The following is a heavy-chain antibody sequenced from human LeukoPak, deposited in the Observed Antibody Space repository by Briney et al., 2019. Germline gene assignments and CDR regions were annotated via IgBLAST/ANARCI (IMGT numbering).Heavy chain of an antibody. V-gene: IGHV3-23*01. CDR1: GFTFNNYA. J-gene: IGHJ3*02. Sequence: GGSLRLSCAASGFTFNNYAMGWVRQAPGKGLEWVSAISVSGASTYYADSVKGRFTISRDNSKNTLSLQMDSLRAEGTAIYYCAKGDLRYPGAFDIWGQGTMVTVSS. D-gene: IGHD3-9*01. CDR2: ISVSGAST. CDR3: AKGDLRYPGAFDI.